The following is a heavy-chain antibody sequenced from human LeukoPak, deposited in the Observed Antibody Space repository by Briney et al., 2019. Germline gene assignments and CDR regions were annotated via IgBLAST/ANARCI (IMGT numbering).Heavy chain of an antibody. CDR1: RFTFSSYD. J-gene: IGHJ4*02. CDR3: AKDGNYYDSVLDY. D-gene: IGHD3-22*01. CDR2: ISGSGGST. Sequence: GGSLTLSCAASRFTFSSYDMSWVRQAQGKGGEGVTAISGSGGSTYYGDSVKGRFNISRDNSKNTLYLQMNSLRAEDTAVYYCAKDGNYYDSVLDYWCQGTLVTVSS. V-gene: IGHV3-23*01.